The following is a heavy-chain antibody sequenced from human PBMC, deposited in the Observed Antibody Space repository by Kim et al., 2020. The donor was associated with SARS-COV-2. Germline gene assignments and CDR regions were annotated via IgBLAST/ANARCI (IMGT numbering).Heavy chain of an antibody. CDR2: ISGSGGST. V-gene: IGHV3-23*01. J-gene: IGHJ2*01. D-gene: IGHD4-17*01. Sequence: GGSLRLSCAASGFTFSSYAMSWVRQAPGKGLEWVSAISGSGGSTYYADSVKGRFTISRDNSKNTLYLQMNSLRAEDTAVYYCAKVWREFYGDYVGINYWYFDLWGLGTLVTVSS. CDR1: GFTFSSYA. CDR3: AKVWREFYGDYVGINYWYFDL.